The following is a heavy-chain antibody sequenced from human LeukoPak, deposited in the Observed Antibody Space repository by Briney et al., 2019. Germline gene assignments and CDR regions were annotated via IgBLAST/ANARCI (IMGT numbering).Heavy chain of an antibody. CDR2: INPNSGGT. CDR3: ARDRSLGFTNSPNFYYFDY. J-gene: IGHJ4*02. CDR1: GYTFTDYY. Sequence: ASVKVSCKASGYTFTDYYMHWVRQDPGQGLEWMAWINPNSGGTIYAQNFQDRVTVTRDTSINTAYMDLSRLASDDTAVYYCARDRSLGFTNSPNFYYFDYWGQGTLVTVSS. D-gene: IGHD1-7*01. V-gene: IGHV1-2*02.